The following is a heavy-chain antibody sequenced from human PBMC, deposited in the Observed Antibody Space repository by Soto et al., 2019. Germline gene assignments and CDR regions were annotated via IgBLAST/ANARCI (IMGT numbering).Heavy chain of an antibody. Sequence: QVQLVQSGAEVKKPGSSVKVSCKTSGGTFSNDIITWVRQAPGQGLEWMGRIIHLLDTTNYAQKFQGRVTITADKSTGTAYMELNSLRSEDTAVYYCVRDSPIGSTFSGYDGIDYWGQGTLVTVSS. J-gene: IGHJ4*02. D-gene: IGHD5-12*01. CDR3: VRDSPIGSTFSGYDGIDY. CDR2: IIHLLDTT. V-gene: IGHV1-69*08. CDR1: GGTFSNDI.